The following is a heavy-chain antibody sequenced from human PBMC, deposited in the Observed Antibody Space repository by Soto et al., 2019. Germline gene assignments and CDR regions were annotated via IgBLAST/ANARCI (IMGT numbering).Heavy chain of an antibody. CDR2: ISSSSSTI. CDR3: ARVSLRRDYSNPAPYYMDV. V-gene: IGHV3-48*01. CDR1: GFTFSSYS. J-gene: IGHJ6*03. Sequence: GGSLRLSCAASGFTFSSYSMNWVRQAPGKGLEWVSYISSSSSTIYYAESVKGRFTISRDDAKNSLYLQMNSLRAEDTAVYYFARVSLRRDYSNPAPYYMDVWGKGTTVTVSS. D-gene: IGHD4-4*01.